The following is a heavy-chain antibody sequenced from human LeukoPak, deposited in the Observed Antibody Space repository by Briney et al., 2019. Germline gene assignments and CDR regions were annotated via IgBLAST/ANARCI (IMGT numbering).Heavy chain of an antibody. CDR2: IYHSGST. CDR1: GGSISSSNW. D-gene: IGHD3-22*01. CDR3: ARGPYYYDSSGYLGV. J-gene: IGHJ4*02. V-gene: IGHV4-4*02. Sequence: SGTLSLTCAVSGGSISSSNWWSWVRQPPGKGLEWIGEIYHSGSTNYNPSLKSRVTISVDKSKNQFSLKLSSVTAADTAVYYCARGPYYYDSSGYLGVWGQGTLVTVSS.